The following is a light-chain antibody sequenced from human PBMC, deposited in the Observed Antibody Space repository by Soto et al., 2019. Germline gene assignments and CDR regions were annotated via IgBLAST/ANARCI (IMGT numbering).Light chain of an antibody. CDR2: GNS. CDR1: SSNIGAGYD. CDR3: QSYDSSLSGSVV. Sequence: QSVLTQPPSVSGAPGQRVTIYCTGSSSNIGAGYDVHWYQQLPGTAPKLLIYGNSNRPSGVPDRFSGSKSGTSASLAITGLQAEDEADYYCQSYDSSLSGSVVFGGGTKRTVL. V-gene: IGLV1-40*01. J-gene: IGLJ2*01.